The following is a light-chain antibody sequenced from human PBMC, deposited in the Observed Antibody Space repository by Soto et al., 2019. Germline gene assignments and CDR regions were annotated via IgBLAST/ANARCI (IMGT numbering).Light chain of an antibody. CDR3: QQYNDWPRT. Sequence: EIVMTQSPATLSVSPGERATLSCRASQNVFSNLAWYQQKPGQAPGLLIYGASTTATGVPGRFSGSGSGTEFTLTISSLQSEDFAVYYCQQYNDWPRTFGQGTKVEIK. CDR1: QNVFSN. J-gene: IGKJ1*01. V-gene: IGKV3-15*01. CDR2: GAS.